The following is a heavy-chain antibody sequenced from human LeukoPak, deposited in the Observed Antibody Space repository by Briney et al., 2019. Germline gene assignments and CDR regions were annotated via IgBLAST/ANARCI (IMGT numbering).Heavy chain of an antibody. D-gene: IGHD2/OR15-2a*01. CDR2: IRIISSYI. Sequence: PGGSLRLSCAASGFTFISCIMHWVRQAPGKGLEWVSAIRIISSYIYYADSVKGRFTISRDTAKNSLYLRLKSLRAADTAVYYCARGYCETTTCDDFDYWGQGTLVTVSS. CDR3: ARGYCETTTCDDFDY. V-gene: IGHV3-21*01. J-gene: IGHJ4*02. CDR1: GFTFISCI.